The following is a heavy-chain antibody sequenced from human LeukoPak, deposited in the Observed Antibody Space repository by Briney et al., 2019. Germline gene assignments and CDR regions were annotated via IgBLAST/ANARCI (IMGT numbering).Heavy chain of an antibody. J-gene: IGHJ4*02. D-gene: IGHD6-19*01. CDR2: ISGSGGST. V-gene: IGHV3-23*01. CDR3: AKAGYSSSVPDY. Sequence: GGSLRLSCAASGFTFSSYAMSWVRQAPGKGLEWVSAISGSGGSTYYADSVKGRFTISRDNSKNTLYLQMDSLRAEDTAVYYCAKAGYSSSVPDYWGQGTLVTVSS. CDR1: GFTFSSYA.